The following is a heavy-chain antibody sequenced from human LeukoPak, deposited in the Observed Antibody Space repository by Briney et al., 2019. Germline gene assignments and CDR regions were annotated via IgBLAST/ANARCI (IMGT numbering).Heavy chain of an antibody. CDR1: GFTFSDYY. Sequence: GGSLRLSCAASGFTFSDYYMSWLRETPGKGVEGVSYISSSSSYTNYADSVKGRFTISRDNAKNSLYLQMNSLRAEDTAVYYCARANGDFDYWGQGTLVTVSS. V-gene: IGHV3-11*06. CDR3: ARANGDFDY. J-gene: IGHJ4*02. CDR2: ISSSSSYT. D-gene: IGHD4-17*01.